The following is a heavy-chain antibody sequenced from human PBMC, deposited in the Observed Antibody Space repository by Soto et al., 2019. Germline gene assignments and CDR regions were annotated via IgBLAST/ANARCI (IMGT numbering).Heavy chain of an antibody. D-gene: IGHD6-6*01. CDR2: IRSKAYGGTT. J-gene: IGHJ6*02. CDR1: GFTFGDYA. V-gene: IGHV3-49*03. CDR3: TSDYSSSWDPNYYCGVDV. Sequence: GSLRLSCTASGFTFGDYAMSWFRQAPGKGLEWVGFIRSKAYGGTTEYAASVKGRFTISRDDSKSIAYLQMNSLKTEDTAVYYCTSDYSSSWDPNYYCGVDVWGQGTTVTVSS.